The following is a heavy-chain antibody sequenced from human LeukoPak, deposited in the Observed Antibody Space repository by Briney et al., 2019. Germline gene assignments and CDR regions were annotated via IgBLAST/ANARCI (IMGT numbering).Heavy chain of an antibody. V-gene: IGHV4-39*01. CDR3: VAEEYGTGSYYKSAF. D-gene: IGHD3-10*01. CDR1: SGSIGSDALY. CDR2: AYDTRSYSGTT. Sequence: PGGSLRLSCTASSGSIGSDALYWGWIRQSPGKGLEWIGSAYDTRSYSGTTYYNPSPESRVTVSTDRSKTLCSLKLTSVTAAGTAVYYCVAEEYGTGSYYKSAFWGKGALVTVSS. J-gene: IGHJ4*02.